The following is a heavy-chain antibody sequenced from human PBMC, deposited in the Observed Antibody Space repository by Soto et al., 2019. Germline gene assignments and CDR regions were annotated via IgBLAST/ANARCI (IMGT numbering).Heavy chain of an antibody. CDR1: GFTFSDYY. V-gene: IGHV3-11*01. Sequence: SGGSLRLSCAASGFTFSDYYMSWIRQAPGKGLEWVSYISSSGSTIYYADSVKGRFTISRDNAKNSLYLQMNSLRAEDTAVYYCARDRQVPPVNWNYYQDYYYYMDVWGKGTTVTVSS. D-gene: IGHD1-7*01. CDR3: ARDRQVPPVNWNYYQDYYYYMDV. CDR2: ISSSGSTI. J-gene: IGHJ6*03.